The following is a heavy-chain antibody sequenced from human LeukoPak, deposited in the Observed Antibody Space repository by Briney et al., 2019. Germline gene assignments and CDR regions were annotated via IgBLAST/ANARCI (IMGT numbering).Heavy chain of an antibody. CDR2: IYYSGST. Sequence: SETLSLTCTVSGGSISSSSYYWGWIRQPPGKGLEWIGSIYYSGSTYYNPSLKSRVTISVDTSKNQFSLKLSSVTAADTAVYYCARLRGRTNAFDIWGQGTMVTVSS. J-gene: IGHJ3*02. CDR3: ARLRGRTNAFDI. V-gene: IGHV4-39*07. CDR1: GGSISSSSYY. D-gene: IGHD3-10*01.